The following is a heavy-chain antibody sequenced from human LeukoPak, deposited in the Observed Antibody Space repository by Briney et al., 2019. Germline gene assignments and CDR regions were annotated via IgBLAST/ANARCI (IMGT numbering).Heavy chain of an antibody. CDR1: GGSFSGYY. CDR3: ARKDDTVDAFDI. J-gene: IGHJ3*02. Sequence: PSETLSLTCAVYGGSFSGYYWSWIRQPPGKGLEWIGEINHSGSTNYNPSLKSRVTISVDTSKNQFSLKLSSVTAADTAVYYCARKDDTVDAFDIWGQGIMVTVSS. D-gene: IGHD3-22*01. CDR2: INHSGST. V-gene: IGHV4-34*01.